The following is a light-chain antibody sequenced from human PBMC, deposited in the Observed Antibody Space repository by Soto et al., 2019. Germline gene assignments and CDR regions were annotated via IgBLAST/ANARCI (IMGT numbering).Light chain of an antibody. CDR3: QQYNNWPYT. V-gene: IGKV3-15*01. CDR2: GAS. J-gene: IGKJ2*01. Sequence: EIVMTQSPATLAVSPGERAALSCRASQSVSSNFAWYQQKPGQAPRLLIYGASSRATGTTARFSGSGSGTEFTLTISSLQSEDFAVYYCQQYNNWPYTFGLGTKLEMK. CDR1: QSVSSN.